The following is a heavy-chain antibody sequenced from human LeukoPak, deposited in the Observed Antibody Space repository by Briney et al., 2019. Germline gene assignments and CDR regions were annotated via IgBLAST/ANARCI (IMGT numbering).Heavy chain of an antibody. CDR2: IYSIGIT. CDR3: TRGGEMATIGNAFDI. J-gene: IGHJ3*02. D-gene: IGHD5-24*01. Sequence: GGSLRLSCAVFGFSVNNNYMSWVRQAPGKGLEWVSVIYSIGITFYADSVKGRFIISRDNSKNSLHFQMNSLRAEDTAVYYCTRGGEMATIGNAFDIWGQGTMVSVS. CDR1: GFSVNNNY. V-gene: IGHV3-66*01.